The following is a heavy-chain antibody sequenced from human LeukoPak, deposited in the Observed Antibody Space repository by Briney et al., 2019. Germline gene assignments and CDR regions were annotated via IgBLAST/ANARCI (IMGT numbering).Heavy chain of an antibody. V-gene: IGHV4-39*07. CDR2: IYYSGST. CDR1: GGSISSISSNNYH. D-gene: IGHD5-18*01. J-gene: IGHJ5*02. Sequence: SETLSLTCIVSGGSISSISSNNYHWGWIRQPPGKGLEWIGSIYYSGSTYYNPSLKSRVTISVDTSKNQFSLKLSSVTAADTAVYYCARAHLWPLVWFDPWGQGTLVTVSS. CDR3: ARAHLWPLVWFDP.